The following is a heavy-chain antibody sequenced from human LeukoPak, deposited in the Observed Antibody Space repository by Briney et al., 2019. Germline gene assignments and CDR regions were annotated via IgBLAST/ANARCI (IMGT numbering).Heavy chain of an antibody. Sequence: GGSLRLSCAASGFTFRSYAIYWVRQAPGKGLEWVSGISGSGGDTYFADSVKDRFTISRDNSKNTVFLQMDRLRAEDTAVYYCAKTTAGYSSGRSPGWPVDYWGQGTLVTVSS. D-gene: IGHD6-19*01. J-gene: IGHJ4*02. CDR3: AKTTAGYSSGRSPGWPVDY. V-gene: IGHV3-23*01. CDR2: ISGSGGDT. CDR1: GFTFRSYA.